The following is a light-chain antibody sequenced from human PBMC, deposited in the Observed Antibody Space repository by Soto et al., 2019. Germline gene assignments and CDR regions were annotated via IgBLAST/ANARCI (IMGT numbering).Light chain of an antibody. CDR1: QSIAFY. J-gene: IGKJ2*01. V-gene: IGKV1-39*01. CDR3: QQSSNSPMYT. Sequence: DIQLTQSPSSLSASVGDRVTITCRASQSIAFYVNWFQQKPGRAPRLLIYAASSLQSGVPSRFXGSGSETDFTLTINSLQPEDSATYFCQQSSNSPMYTFGQGTK. CDR2: AAS.